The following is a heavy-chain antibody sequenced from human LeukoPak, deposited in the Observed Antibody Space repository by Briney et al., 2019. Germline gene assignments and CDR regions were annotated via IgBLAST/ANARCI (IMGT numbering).Heavy chain of an antibody. CDR1: GFTFSSYW. CDR3: ARLSLRLNSDAFDI. CDR2: IKQDGSEK. Sequence: PGGSLRLSCAASGFTFSSYWMNWARQAPGKGLEWVANIKQDGSEKYYVDSVKGRFTISRDNAKNSLYLQMNSLRAEDTAVYYCARLSLRLNSDAFDIWGQGTMVTVSS. J-gene: IGHJ3*02. V-gene: IGHV3-7*01. D-gene: IGHD5-12*01.